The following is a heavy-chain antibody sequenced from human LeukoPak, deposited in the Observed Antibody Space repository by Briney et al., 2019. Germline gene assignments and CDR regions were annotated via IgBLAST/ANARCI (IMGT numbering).Heavy chain of an antibody. D-gene: IGHD4-17*01. CDR3: AKRRTTVITMDYFDY. J-gene: IGHJ4*02. CDR1: GFTSSSYS. CDR2: ISGGTGTP. V-gene: IGHV3-23*01. Sequence: PGGSLRLSCAASGFTSSSYSMNWVRQAPGKGLEWVSGISGGTGTPFYADSVKGRFTISRDNSKNTLYLQMSSLRGEDTAVYYCAKRRTTVITMDYFDYWGQGTLVTVSS.